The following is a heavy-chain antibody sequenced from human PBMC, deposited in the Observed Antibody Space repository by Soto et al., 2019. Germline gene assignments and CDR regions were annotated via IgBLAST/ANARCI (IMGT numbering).Heavy chain of an antibody. CDR3: AAPRDEYGSGVSWFTYGMDI. CDR1: GFTFSDYA. D-gene: IGHD3-10*01. J-gene: IGHJ6*02. CDR2: LDGAGGST. Sequence: GGSLRLSCLASGFTFSDYAMTWVRHVPGRGLEWVASLDGAGGSTYYADSVRGRFTISRDNSQNTLFLQMKRLTVDDTAIYYCAAPRDEYGSGVSWFTYGMDIWGQGTTVTV. V-gene: IGHV3-23*01.